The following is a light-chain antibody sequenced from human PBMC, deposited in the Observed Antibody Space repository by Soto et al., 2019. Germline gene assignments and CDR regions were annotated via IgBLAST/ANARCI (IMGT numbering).Light chain of an antibody. CDR3: AAWDDSLNAL. CDR1: SSNIGDNP. J-gene: IGLJ1*01. CDR2: IND. V-gene: IGLV1-44*01. Sequence: QSVLTQPPSASGTPGQTVTISCSGSSSNIGDNPVNWYQQLPGAAPKLLIYINDQRPSGVPDRFSGSKSGTSASLAISGLQAEDEDDYYCAAWDDSLNALFGTGTKLTVL.